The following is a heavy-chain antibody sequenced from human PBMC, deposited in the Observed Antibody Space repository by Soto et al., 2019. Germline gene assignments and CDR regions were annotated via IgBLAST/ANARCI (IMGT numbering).Heavy chain of an antibody. CDR1: GYTFTSYA. CDR3: ARSPGYYCDT. V-gene: IGHV1-3*01. Sequence: QVQFVQSGAEVKKPGASVTVSCKASGYTFTSYAMHWLRQAPGQTLEWMGWINAANGNTKYSENFQGRVTITRDTSASTAYMELSSLRSEDTAVYYCARSPGYYCDTWGQGTLVTVSS. J-gene: IGHJ4*02. CDR2: INAANGNT.